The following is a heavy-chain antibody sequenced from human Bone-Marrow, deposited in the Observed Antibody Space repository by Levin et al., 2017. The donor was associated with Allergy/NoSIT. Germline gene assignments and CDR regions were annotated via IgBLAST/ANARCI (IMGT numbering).Heavy chain of an antibody. J-gene: IGHJ4*02. Sequence: GGSLRLSCAVSGFTASNNYMSWVRQAPGAGLEWVSLIYSVGTTYYADSVKGRFTISRDNSRNTLYLQMNSLRAEDTAVYYCTGGPSGVRGWGQGTLVTVSS. V-gene: IGHV3-53*01. D-gene: IGHD3-16*01. CDR3: TGGPSGVRG. CDR2: IYSVGTT. CDR1: GFTASNNY.